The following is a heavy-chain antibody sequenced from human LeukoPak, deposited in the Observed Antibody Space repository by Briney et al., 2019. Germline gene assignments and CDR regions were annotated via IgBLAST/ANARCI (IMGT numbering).Heavy chain of an antibody. CDR2: IWYDGSNK. D-gene: IGHD2-15*01. CDR3: ARDKDTTEDYFDY. CDR1: GFTFSSYG. Sequence: GGSLRLSCAAFGFTFSSYGMHWVRQAPGKGLEWVAVIWYDGSNKYYADSVKGRFTISRDNSKNTLYLQMNSLRAEDTAVYYCARDKDTTEDYFDYWGQGTLVTVSS. V-gene: IGHV3-33*01. J-gene: IGHJ4*02.